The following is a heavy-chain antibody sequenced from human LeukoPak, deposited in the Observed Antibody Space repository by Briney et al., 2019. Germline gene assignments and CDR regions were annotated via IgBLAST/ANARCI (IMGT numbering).Heavy chain of an antibody. CDR1: GFTFSSYA. CDR3: AKDLSSGSYWGAFDI. Sequence: GGSLRLSCAASGFTFSSYAMSWVRQAPGKGLEWVSSLSGSGNSTYYADSVKGRFTISRDNSKNTLYLQINSLRAEDTAIYYCAKDLSSGSYWGAFDIWGQGTMVTVSS. J-gene: IGHJ3*02. V-gene: IGHV3-23*01. CDR2: LSGSGNST. D-gene: IGHD3-22*01.